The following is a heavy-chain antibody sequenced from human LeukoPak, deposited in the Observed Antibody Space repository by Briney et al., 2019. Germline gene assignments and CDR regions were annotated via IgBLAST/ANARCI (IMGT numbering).Heavy chain of an antibody. V-gene: IGHV3-48*04. CDR1: GFTFSSYS. Sequence: GGSLRLSCAASGFTFSSYSMNWVRQAPGKGLEWVSYISSSSSTIYYADSVKGRVTISRDNAKNSLYLQMNSLRAEDTAVYYCARDSRCSSTSCSHFDYWGQGSLVTVSS. CDR2: ISSSSSTI. D-gene: IGHD2-2*01. J-gene: IGHJ4*02. CDR3: ARDSRCSSTSCSHFDY.